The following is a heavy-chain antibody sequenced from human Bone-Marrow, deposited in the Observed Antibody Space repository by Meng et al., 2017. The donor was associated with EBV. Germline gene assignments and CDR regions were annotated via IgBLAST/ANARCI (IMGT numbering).Heavy chain of an antibody. V-gene: IGHV3-33*03. D-gene: IGHD3-22*01. CDR1: GFSFSDYG. CDR3: ADKGLLLRVGYFQH. Sequence: QVQLVXSXXXXXQPXRXXXLSXXTSGFSFSDYGMHWVRHAPGKGLEWVALIWYDGSDKFYAESVKGRFTVSRDNSKNTLYLQMNSLRAEDTAVYYCADKGLLLRVGYFQHWGQGTLVTVSS. CDR2: IWYDGSDK. J-gene: IGHJ1*01.